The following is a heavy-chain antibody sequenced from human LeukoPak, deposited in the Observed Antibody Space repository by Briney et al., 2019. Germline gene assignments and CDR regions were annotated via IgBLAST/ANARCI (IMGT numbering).Heavy chain of an antibody. J-gene: IGHJ4*02. CDR1: GFTVSSNI. V-gene: IGHV3-53*01. CDR3: ARGNTYYYDSSGYQPYYFDY. CDR2: IYSGGST. Sequence: GGSLRLSCEASGFTVSSNIMSWVRQAPGKGLEWVSVIYSGGSTYYADSVKGRFTISRDNSKNTLHLQMNSLRAEDTAVYYYARGNTYYYDSSGYQPYYFDYWGQGTLVTVSS. D-gene: IGHD3-22*01.